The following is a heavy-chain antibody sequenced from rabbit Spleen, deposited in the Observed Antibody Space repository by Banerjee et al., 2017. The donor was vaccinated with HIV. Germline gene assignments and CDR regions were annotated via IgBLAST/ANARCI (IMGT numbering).Heavy chain of an antibody. CDR2: INIATGKS. Sequence: EQLEESGGGLVKPEGSLTLTCKASGVSLNDKDVMCWVRQAPGKGLEWIACINIATGKSVYASWAKGRFTMSRTSSTTVTLQMTSLTVADTATYFCARDTGTSFSSYGMDLWGPGTLVTVS. D-gene: IGHD7-1*01. CDR3: ARDTGTSFSSYGMDL. J-gene: IGHJ6*01. V-gene: IGHV1S45*01. CDR1: GVSLNDKDV.